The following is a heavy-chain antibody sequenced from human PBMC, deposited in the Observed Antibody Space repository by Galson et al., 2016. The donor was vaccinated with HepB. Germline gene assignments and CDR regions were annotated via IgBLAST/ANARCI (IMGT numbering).Heavy chain of an antibody. CDR3: AKVQGNRWLLNCLDP. CDR2: MSPDGSHI. J-gene: IGHJ5*02. Sequence: SLSISCAACGFTFSNHGMHWIRQAPGKGLEWVAVMSPDGSHILYVDSVKGRFPISRDNSKNTLYLHMSSLKDEDTAVYYCAKVQGNRWLLNCLDPWGQGTLVTVSS. D-gene: IGHD5-12*01. CDR1: GFTFSNHG. V-gene: IGHV3-30*18.